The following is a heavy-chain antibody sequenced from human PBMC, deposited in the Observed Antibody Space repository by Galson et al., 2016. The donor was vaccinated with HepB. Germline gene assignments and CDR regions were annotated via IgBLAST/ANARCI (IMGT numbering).Heavy chain of an antibody. D-gene: IGHD3-9*01. J-gene: IGHJ4*02. Sequence: SLRLSCAVSSSTFISYNMQWVRQAPGKGLEWVAVTSYDGSHKYYAASVKGRFTISRDNSKNTLSLQVNSLRAEDTAVYYCAKNDILAGYSAFDYWGQGTLVTVSS. CDR1: SSTFISYN. V-gene: IGHV3-30*18. CDR3: AKNDILAGYSAFDY. CDR2: TSYDGSHK.